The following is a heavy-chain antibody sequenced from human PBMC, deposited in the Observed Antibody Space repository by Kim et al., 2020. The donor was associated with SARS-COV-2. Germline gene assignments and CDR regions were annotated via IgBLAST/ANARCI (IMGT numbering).Heavy chain of an antibody. CDR2: ISGSGTST. Sequence: GGSLRLSCAASRFTFSSYAMNWVRQAPGKGLEWVSGISGSGTSTYYADSVKGRFTISRDNSKTTLYLQMNSLRAEDTATYYCAKARCGGNCYYGMDVWG. V-gene: IGHV3-23*01. CDR1: RFTFSSYA. D-gene: IGHD2-21*01. J-gene: IGHJ6*02. CDR3: AKARCGGNCYYGMDV.